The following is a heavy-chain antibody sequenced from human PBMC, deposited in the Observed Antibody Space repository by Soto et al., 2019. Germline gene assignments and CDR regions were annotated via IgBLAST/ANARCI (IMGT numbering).Heavy chain of an antibody. V-gene: IGHV4-59*01. D-gene: IGHD6-19*01. Sequence: SEPQSLTWSVSGGNSSGSCGSWIRKSQGKGLEWIGHVYYTASTNYSPSLMSRVSISVDTSKNEFSLRLSSVTAADTAVYFCARSVAVPGAHIDYWGQGTQVPVFS. J-gene: IGHJ4*02. CDR2: VYYTAST. CDR1: GGNSSGSC. CDR3: ARSVAVPGAHIDY.